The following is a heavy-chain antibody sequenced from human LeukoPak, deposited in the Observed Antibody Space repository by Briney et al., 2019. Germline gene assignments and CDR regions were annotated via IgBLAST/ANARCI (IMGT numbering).Heavy chain of an antibody. CDR3: ARDARYYDFWSGYYKAPYYFDY. D-gene: IGHD3-3*01. J-gene: IGHJ4*02. CDR2: IYYSGST. CDR1: GGSISSYY. V-gene: IGHV4-59*01. Sequence: SETLSLTCTVSGGSISSYYWSWIRQPPGKGLEWIGHIYYSGSTNYNPSLKGRVSISVDTSKNWFSLKLSSVTAADTAVYYCARDARYYDFWSGYYKAPYYFDYWGQGTLVTVSS.